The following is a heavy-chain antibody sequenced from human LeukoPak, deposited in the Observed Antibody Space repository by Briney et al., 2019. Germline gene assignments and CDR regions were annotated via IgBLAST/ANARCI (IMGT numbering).Heavy chain of an antibody. V-gene: IGHV3-30*03. D-gene: IGHD4-17*01. Sequence: PGRSLRLSCAASGFTFSSYGMHWVRQAPGKGLEWVAVISYDGSNKYYADSVKGRFTISRDNSKNTLYLQMNSLRAEDTAVYYCARAERYGDYGAFDIWGQGTMVTVSS. CDR1: GFTFSSYG. CDR2: ISYDGSNK. J-gene: IGHJ3*02. CDR3: ARAERYGDYGAFDI.